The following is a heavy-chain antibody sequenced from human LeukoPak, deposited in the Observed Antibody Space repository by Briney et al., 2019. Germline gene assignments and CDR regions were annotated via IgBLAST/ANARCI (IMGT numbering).Heavy chain of an antibody. CDR1: GGSISSYY. D-gene: IGHD2-2*01. Sequence: PSETLSLTRTVSGGSISSYYWSWIRQPPGKGLEWIGYIYYSGSTNYNPSLKSRVTISVDTSKNQFSLKLSSVTAADTAVYYCAREGGDQRYYFDYWGQGTLVTVSS. J-gene: IGHJ4*02. CDR3: AREGGDQRYYFDY. CDR2: IYYSGST. V-gene: IGHV4-59*01.